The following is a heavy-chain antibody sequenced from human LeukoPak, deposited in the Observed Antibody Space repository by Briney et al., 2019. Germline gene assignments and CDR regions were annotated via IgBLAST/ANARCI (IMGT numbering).Heavy chain of an antibody. CDR2: ISYSGSTNSGST. V-gene: IGHV4-59*01. D-gene: IGHD3-10*01. Sequence: SETLSLTCSVSGDSISSYYWSWIRQPPGKGLEWIGYISYSGSTNSGSTNCNPSLKSRVTMSIDTSKNQFSLKLSSVTAADTAVYYCARDTGGWFDPWGQGTLVTVSS. CDR1: GDSISSYY. CDR3: ARDTGGWFDP. J-gene: IGHJ5*02.